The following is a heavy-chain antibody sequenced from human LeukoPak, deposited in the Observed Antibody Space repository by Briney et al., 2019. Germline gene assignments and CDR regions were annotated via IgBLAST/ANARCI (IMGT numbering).Heavy chain of an antibody. CDR3: ARVTWFPGTSYYYMDV. D-gene: IGHD1-1*01. CDR2: IYYSGST. CDR1: GVSISSSNSY. J-gene: IGHJ6*03. Sequence: SETLSLTCTVSGVSISSSNSYWGWIRQPPGKGLEWIGSIYYSGSTYYNPSLKSRVTISVDTSKKEFSLKLSSVTAADTAVYYCARVTWFPGTSYYYMDVWGKGTTVTVSS. V-gene: IGHV4-39*07.